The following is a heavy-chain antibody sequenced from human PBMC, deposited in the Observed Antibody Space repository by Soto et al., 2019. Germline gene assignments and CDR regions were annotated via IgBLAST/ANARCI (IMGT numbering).Heavy chain of an antibody. CDR3: ARHGSN. CDR2: IYYSGIT. CDR1: GASISNSSYY. V-gene: IGHV4-39*01. J-gene: IGHJ4*02. Sequence: PSETLSLTCTVSGASISNSSYYWGWIRRPPGKGLEWIGTIYYSGITYYNPSLKSRVTISVDTSKNQFSLKLTSVTAADTAVYYCARHGSNWGQGTLVTVSS.